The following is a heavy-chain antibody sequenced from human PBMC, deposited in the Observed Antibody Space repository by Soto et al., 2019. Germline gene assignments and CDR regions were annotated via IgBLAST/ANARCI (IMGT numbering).Heavy chain of an antibody. CDR3: SRSHLAALGAGVN. Sequence: EVQLVESGGGLVQPGGSLRLSCAASGFTFSSYSMIWVRQAPGKGLEWLSYISGSSNNMQYADSVKGRFTVSRDNAENSLYLQLNSLRDEDTAVYYCSRSHLAALGAGVNWGHGTLVTVSS. J-gene: IGHJ4*01. CDR1: GFTFSSYS. D-gene: IGHD6-13*01. CDR2: ISGSSNNM. V-gene: IGHV3-48*02.